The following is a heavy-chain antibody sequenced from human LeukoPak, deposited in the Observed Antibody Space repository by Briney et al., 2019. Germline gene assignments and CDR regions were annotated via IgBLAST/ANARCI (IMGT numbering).Heavy chain of an antibody. D-gene: IGHD4-17*01. CDR2: ISYDGSNK. Sequence: GGSLRLSCAASGFTFSSYGMHWVRQTPGKGLEWVAVISYDGSNKYYADSVKGRFTISRDNSKNTLYLQMNSLRAEDTAVYYCAKEGDYGDYPGYWGQGTLVTVSS. CDR3: AKEGDYGDYPGY. V-gene: IGHV3-30*18. CDR1: GFTFSSYG. J-gene: IGHJ4*02.